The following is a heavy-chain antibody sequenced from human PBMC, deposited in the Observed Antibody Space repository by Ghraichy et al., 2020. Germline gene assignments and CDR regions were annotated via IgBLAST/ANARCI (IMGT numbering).Heavy chain of an antibody. D-gene: IGHD6-13*01. V-gene: IGHV3-48*01. CDR2: ITGSSITI. CDR1: GFSFSDYS. J-gene: IGHJ2*01. CDR3: ARLPLPRRAAVGDWYFDH. Sequence: GGSLRLSCEGSGFSFSDYSMIWVRLTPRKALEWVSYITGSSITIFYTDSVKGRFTISRDNAKNSLYLQMNSLRAEDTAVYYCARLPLPRRAAVGDWYFDHWGRGTLVPVSS.